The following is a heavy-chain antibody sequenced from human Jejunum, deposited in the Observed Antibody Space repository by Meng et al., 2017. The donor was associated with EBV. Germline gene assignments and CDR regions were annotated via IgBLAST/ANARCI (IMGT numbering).Heavy chain of an antibody. D-gene: IGHD4-23*01. Sequence: QVQRVQSGAEVKKPGASVKVSCKASGYTLVNYGINWVRQAPGQGLEWMGWISPYNGNTNYEPKLQDRLTMTTDTSTSTVYLELRSLTSDDTAVYYCARNYYGDNHHFAAYWGQGTLVTVSS. CDR2: ISPYNGNT. V-gene: IGHV1-18*01. J-gene: IGHJ4*02. CDR1: GYTLVNYG. CDR3: ARNYYGDNHHFAAY.